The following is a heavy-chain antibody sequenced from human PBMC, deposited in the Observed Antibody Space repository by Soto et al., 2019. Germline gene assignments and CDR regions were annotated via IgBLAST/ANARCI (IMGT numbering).Heavy chain of an antibody. CDR1: GFTFSSYA. CDR2: ISGSGGST. CDR3: AKEVRMTTNFCWFDP. Sequence: PGGSLRLSCAASGFTFSSYAMSWVRQAPGKGLEWVSAISGSGGSTYYADSVKGRFTISRDNSKNTLYLQMNSLRAEHSAVYYCAKEVRMTTNFCWFDPWGQGTLVTVSS. V-gene: IGHV3-23*01. J-gene: IGHJ5*02. D-gene: IGHD4-17*01.